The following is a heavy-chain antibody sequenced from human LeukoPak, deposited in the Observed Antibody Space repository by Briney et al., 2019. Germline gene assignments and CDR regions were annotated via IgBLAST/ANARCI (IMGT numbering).Heavy chain of an antibody. J-gene: IGHJ4*02. CDR1: GFTFSSYW. Sequence: GGSLRLSCGASGFTFSSYWMHWVRQAPGKGLVWVSRINSDGSSTSYAASVKGRFTISRDNAKNTLYLQMNSLRAEDTAVYYCARDRYCSGGSCYPFDYWGQGTLVTVSS. CDR2: INSDGSST. V-gene: IGHV3-74*01. D-gene: IGHD2-15*01. CDR3: ARDRYCSGGSCYPFDY.